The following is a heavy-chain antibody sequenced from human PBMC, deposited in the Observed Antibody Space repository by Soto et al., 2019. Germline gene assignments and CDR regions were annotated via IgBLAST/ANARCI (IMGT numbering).Heavy chain of an antibody. D-gene: IGHD3-22*01. CDR2: ISGSGGTT. CDR1: GFTFSSYA. V-gene: IGHV3-23*01. CDR3: ARADYDTSGYYFDY. Sequence: HPGGSLRLSCAASGFTFSSYAMNWVRQAPGKGLEWVSTISGSGGTTYYADSVKGRFTISRDNSKNTLYLQMNSLRAEDTAVYYCARADYDTSGYYFDYWGQGALVTVSS. J-gene: IGHJ4*02.